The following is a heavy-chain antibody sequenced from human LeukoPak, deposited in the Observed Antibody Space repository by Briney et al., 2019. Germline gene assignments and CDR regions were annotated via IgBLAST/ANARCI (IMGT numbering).Heavy chain of an antibody. V-gene: IGHV4-61*02. CDR3: ATIAAAATAHFDY. J-gene: IGHJ4*02. CDR2: IYTSGST. CDR1: GGSISSGSYY. Sequence: TLSLTCTVSGGSISSGSYYWSRIRQPGGQGLEWIGRIYTSGSTNYNPSLKSRVTISVGTSKNQFSLKLSSVTAADTAVYYCATIAAAATAHFDYWGQGTLVTVSS. D-gene: IGHD6-13*01.